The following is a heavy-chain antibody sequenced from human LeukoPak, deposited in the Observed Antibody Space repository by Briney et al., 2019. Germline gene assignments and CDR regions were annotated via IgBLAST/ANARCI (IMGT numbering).Heavy chain of an antibody. CDR2: ISYDGSNK. V-gene: IGHV3-30*03. D-gene: IGHD6-13*01. CDR1: GFSFSSYS. CDR3: ARGSSHLDY. Sequence: GGSLRLSCAASGFSFSSYSMNWVRQAPGKGLEWVAVISYDGSNKYYADSVKGRFIISRDNSKSTVYLQMNSLRAEDTAVYYCARGSSHLDYWGLGTLVTVSS. J-gene: IGHJ4*02.